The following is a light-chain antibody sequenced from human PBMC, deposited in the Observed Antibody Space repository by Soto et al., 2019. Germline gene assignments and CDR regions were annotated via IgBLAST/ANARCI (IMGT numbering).Light chain of an antibody. Sequence: DVVLTQSPLALPVILGQPASISCRSSQSLVYSGGDTFLSWFQQRPGQSPRRLIYKVSRRDSGVPDRFSGSGSGTDFTLKISRVEAEDVGIYYCMQGAHWPLTFGGGTKVEIK. CDR3: MQGAHWPLT. J-gene: IGKJ4*01. V-gene: IGKV2-30*01. CDR2: KVS. CDR1: QSLVYSGGDTF.